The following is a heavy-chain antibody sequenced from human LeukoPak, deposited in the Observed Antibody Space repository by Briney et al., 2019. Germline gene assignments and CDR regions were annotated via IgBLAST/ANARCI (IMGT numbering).Heavy chain of an antibody. CDR2: IYHSGST. D-gene: IGHD4-11*01. V-gene: IGHV4-38-2*01. J-gene: IGHJ4*02. CDR1: GYSISSGYY. Sequence: SETLSLTCAVSGYSISSGYYWGWIRQPPGKGLEWIGSIYHSGSTYYNPSLKSRVTISVDTSKNQFSLKLSSVTAAGTAVYYCARRYYSNSFDYWGQGTLVTVSS. CDR3: ARRYYSNSFDY.